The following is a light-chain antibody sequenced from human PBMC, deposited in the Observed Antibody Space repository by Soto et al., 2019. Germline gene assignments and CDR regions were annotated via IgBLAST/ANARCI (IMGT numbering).Light chain of an antibody. J-gene: IGKJ1*01. CDR3: QQYYNWPLT. Sequence: DIVLTQSPGTLSLSPGETATLSCRASHSVSSYLAWYHQKPGQAPRLLIYGASTRAAGIPARFSGSGSGTEFTLTISSLQSEDFALFYCQQYYNWPLTFGQGTKVDIK. CDR1: HSVSSY. V-gene: IGKV3-15*01. CDR2: GAS.